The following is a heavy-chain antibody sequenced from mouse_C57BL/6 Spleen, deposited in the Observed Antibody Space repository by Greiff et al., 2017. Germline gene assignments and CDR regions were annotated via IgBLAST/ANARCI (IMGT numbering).Heavy chain of an antibody. CDR3: TRSRDYYGSRNYYAMDY. CDR1: GYTFTSYW. Sequence: VQLQQPGAELVKPGASVKLSCKASGYTFTSYWMHWVKQRPGQGLEWIGMIHPNSGSTNYNEKFKSKATLTVDKSSSTAYMQISSLTSEDSAVFYCTRSRDYYGSRNYYAMDYWGQGTSVTVSS. CDR2: IHPNSGST. J-gene: IGHJ4*01. D-gene: IGHD1-1*01. V-gene: IGHV1-64*01.